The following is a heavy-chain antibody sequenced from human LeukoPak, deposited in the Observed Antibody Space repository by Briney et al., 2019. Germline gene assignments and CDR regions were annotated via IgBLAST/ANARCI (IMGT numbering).Heavy chain of an antibody. CDR3: ARGSGGYYNWFDS. D-gene: IGHD3-10*01. CDR2: IWSDGNNK. Sequence: GGSLRLSCAASGFTFSGFGMHWVRQAPGKGLEWVAIIWSDGNNKYYADSVKGRFTISRDNSKNTLYLQMNSLRAEDTAVYYCARGSGGYYNWFDSWGQGTLVTVSS. CDR1: GFTFSGFG. V-gene: IGHV3-33*01. J-gene: IGHJ5*01.